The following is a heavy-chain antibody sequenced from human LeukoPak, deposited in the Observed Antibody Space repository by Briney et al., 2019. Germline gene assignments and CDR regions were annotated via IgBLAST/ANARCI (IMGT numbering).Heavy chain of an antibody. CDR1: GFTFSNYA. CDR3: AKGILSVNDY. J-gene: IGHJ4*02. Sequence: GGSLRLSCAASGFTFSNYAMSWVRQAPGKGLEWVSVISGSGGSTYYADSVKGQFTISRDNSKNTLFLQMNSLRAEDTAVYYCAKGILSVNDYWGQGTLVTVSS. CDR2: ISGSGGST. V-gene: IGHV3-23*01. D-gene: IGHD2-15*01.